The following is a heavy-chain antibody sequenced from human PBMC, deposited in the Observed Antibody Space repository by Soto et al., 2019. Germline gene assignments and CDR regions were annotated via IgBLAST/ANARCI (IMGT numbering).Heavy chain of an antibody. CDR2: ISGSGFKK. D-gene: IGHD1-26*01. J-gene: IGHJ5*02. CDR3: AKNQGVELVPLATVDWFDP. V-gene: IGHV3-23*01. CDR1: GFIFENFG. Sequence: GGSLRLSCAASGFIFENFGMSWVRQAPGKGLEWISSISGSGFKKYYADSVKGRFTISRDNSKSTVYLELNNLSAEDTAVYHCAKNQGVELVPLATVDWFDPWGQGSVVTV.